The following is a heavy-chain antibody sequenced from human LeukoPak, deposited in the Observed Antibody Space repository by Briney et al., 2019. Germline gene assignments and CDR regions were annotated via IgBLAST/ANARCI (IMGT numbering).Heavy chain of an antibody. CDR2: IYSGGST. D-gene: IGHD3-3*01. Sequence: PGGSLRLSCAASGFTVSSNYMSWVRQAPGKGLEWVSVIYSGGSTYYADSVKGRFTISRHNSKNTLYLQMNSLRAEDTAVYYCAAVLRFLEWSHEDFDYWGQGTLVTVSS. J-gene: IGHJ4*02. CDR1: GFTVSSNY. V-gene: IGHV3-53*04. CDR3: AAVLRFLEWSHEDFDY.